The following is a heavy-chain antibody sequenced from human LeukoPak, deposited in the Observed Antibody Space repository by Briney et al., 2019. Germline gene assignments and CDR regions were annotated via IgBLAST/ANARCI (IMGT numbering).Heavy chain of an antibody. CDR2: IYSNGLT. J-gene: IGHJ2*01. V-gene: IGHV4-4*08. D-gene: IGHD3-22*01. CDR1: GGSIFSYY. Sequence: SETLSLTCTVSGGSIFSYYWNWIGQPRGKGLDWIGYIYSNGLTNYIPSLRSRGSISIATSKNQFPLRLTSVTAADTAIYYCARRAYYDSSGYSPTSRYFDLWGRGTLVTVPS. CDR3: ARRAYYDSSGYSPTSRYFDL.